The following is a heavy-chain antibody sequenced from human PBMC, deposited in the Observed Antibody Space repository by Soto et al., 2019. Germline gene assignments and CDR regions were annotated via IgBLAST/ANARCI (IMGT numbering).Heavy chain of an antibody. Sequence: QVPLVQSGAEVKKPGSSVKVSCKASGGTFSKYSISWIRQAPGQGLEWMGRITPYLGVINYAQKFKSRVTISTDESRGADHTVLNSLGSEYTATYFCASGSAPDVDVWGQGSLITVS. CDR1: GGTFSKYS. CDR3: ASGSAPDVDV. V-gene: IGHV1-69*02. J-gene: IGHJ1*01. CDR2: ITPYLGVI. D-gene: IGHD3-10*01.